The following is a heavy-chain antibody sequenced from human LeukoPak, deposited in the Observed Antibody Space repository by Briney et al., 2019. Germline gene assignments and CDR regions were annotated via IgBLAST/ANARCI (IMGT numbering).Heavy chain of an antibody. CDR2: MGTAGDT. Sequence: GGSLRLSCAASGFTFSSYDVHWVRQATGRGLEWVSAMGTAGDTYYAGSVKGRFTISREDAKNSFYLQMNSLRAGDTAVYYCAALGGSIYWGQGTVVTVSS. J-gene: IGHJ4*02. CDR3: AALGGSIY. D-gene: IGHD1-26*01. V-gene: IGHV3-13*01. CDR1: GFTFSSYD.